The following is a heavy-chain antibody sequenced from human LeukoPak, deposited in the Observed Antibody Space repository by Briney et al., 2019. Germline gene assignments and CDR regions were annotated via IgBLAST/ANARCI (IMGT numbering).Heavy chain of an antibody. Sequence: SGGSLRLSCAASGFTFSSYGIHWVRQAPGKGLEWVAVIWYDGSNKYYADSVKGRFTISRDNSKNTLYLQMNSLRADDTAVNYCARDGVVPAAIMGYYYYYMDVWAKGPRSPSP. CDR3: ARDGVVPAAIMGYYYYYMDV. CDR1: GFTFSSYG. CDR2: IWYDGSNK. J-gene: IGHJ6*03. D-gene: IGHD2-2*02. V-gene: IGHV3-33*01.